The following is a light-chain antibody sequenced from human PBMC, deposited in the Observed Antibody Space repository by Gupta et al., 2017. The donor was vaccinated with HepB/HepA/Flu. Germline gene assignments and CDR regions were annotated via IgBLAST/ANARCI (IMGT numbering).Light chain of an antibody. CDR1: QGISSA. J-gene: IGKJ4*01. Sequence: AIQLTQSPSSLSASVGDRATIPCRASQGISSALAWYQQQPGQGPKLLIHDASMVESGVPSRFSGSGSGTDFTLTISSLQPEDFATYYCQQVNNYPITFGGGTKVDIK. CDR2: DAS. V-gene: IGKV1D-13*01. CDR3: QQVNNYPIT.